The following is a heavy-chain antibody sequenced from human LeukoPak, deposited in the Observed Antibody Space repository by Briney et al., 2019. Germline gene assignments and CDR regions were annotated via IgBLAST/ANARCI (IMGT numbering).Heavy chain of an antibody. V-gene: IGHV3-64*04. D-gene: IGHD1-26*01. CDR1: GFTFSAYA. J-gene: IGHJ4*02. Sequence: AGGSLRLSCSASGFTFSAYAVYWVRQAPGKGLEYVSGISSNGGSPFYADSVKGRFTISRGDSKNSLYLQMNSLETEDTAVYYCARGRDRGSHFDCWGQGTLVTVSS. CDR3: ARGRDRGSHFDC. CDR2: ISSNGGSP.